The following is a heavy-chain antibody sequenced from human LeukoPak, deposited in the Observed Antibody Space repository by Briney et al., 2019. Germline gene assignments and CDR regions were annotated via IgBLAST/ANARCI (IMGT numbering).Heavy chain of an antibody. Sequence: ASVKVSCKASGYTFTSYGISWVRQAPGQGLEWMGWISAYNGNTNYAQKLQGRVTMTTDTSTSTAYMELRSLRSDDTAVYYCARVGTSPLSDYFYYYYYMDVWGKGTTVTVSS. CDR2: ISAYNGNT. J-gene: IGHJ6*03. D-gene: IGHD2-2*01. CDR3: ARVGTSPLSDYFYYYYYMDV. V-gene: IGHV1-18*01. CDR1: GYTFTSYG.